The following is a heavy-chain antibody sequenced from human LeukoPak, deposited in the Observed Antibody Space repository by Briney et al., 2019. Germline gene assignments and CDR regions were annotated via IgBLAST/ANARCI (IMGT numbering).Heavy chain of an antibody. CDR1: GFTFSTYA. J-gene: IGHJ3*02. D-gene: IGHD3-10*01. CDR3: ARGIQPPKYYGSGSDTFDI. V-gene: IGHV3-30*04. Sequence: GGSLRLSCVASGFTFSTYAILWVRQAPGKGLEWVAVVSKYGNTTYYADSVKGRFTISRDNFKNKLYLQMNSLRAEDTSVYYCARGIQPPKYYGSGSDTFDIWGQGTMVTVSS. CDR2: VSKYGNTT.